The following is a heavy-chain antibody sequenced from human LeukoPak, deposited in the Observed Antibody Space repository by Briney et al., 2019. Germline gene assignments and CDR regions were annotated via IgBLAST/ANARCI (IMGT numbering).Heavy chain of an antibody. J-gene: IGHJ6*02. CDR2: ISYDGSNK. CDR3: ASNYGDSLLSYYYYGMDV. D-gene: IGHD4-17*01. V-gene: IGHV3-30-3*01. CDR1: GFTFSSYA. Sequence: GGSLRLSCAASGFTFSSYAMHWVRQAPGKGLEWVAVISYDGSNKYYADSVEGRFTISRDNSKNTLYLQMNSLRAEDTAVYYCASNYGDSLLSYYYYGMDVWGQGTTVTVSS.